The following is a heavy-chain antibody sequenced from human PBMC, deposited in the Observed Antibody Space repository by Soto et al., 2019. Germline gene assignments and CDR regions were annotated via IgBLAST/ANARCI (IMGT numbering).Heavy chain of an antibody. Sequence: GGSLRLSCAASGFTFDDYAMHWVRQAPGKGLEWVSGINWNSGTIDYADSVKGRFTISRDNAKNSLYLQMKSLRAEDTALYYCTKDTTNYGSGEGGYFDYWGQGTMVTVYS. D-gene: IGHD3-10*01. V-gene: IGHV3-9*01. CDR2: INWNSGTI. CDR1: GFTFDDYA. J-gene: IGHJ4*02. CDR3: TKDTTNYGSGEGGYFDY.